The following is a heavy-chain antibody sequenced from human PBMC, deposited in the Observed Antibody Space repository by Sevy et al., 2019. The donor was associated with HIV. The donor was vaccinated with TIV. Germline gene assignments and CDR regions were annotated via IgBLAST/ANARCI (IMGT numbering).Heavy chain of an antibody. CDR1: GFTFSSYV. CDR2: ISGSGGST. Sequence: GGSLRLSCVASGFTFSSYVLSWVRQAPGKGLEWVSTISGSGGSTYYADSVKGRFYISRDNSKNTMYLEMNSLRAEDTAVYYCEKEYSSGYSWGQGTMVTVSS. CDR3: EKEYSSGYS. V-gene: IGHV3-23*01. D-gene: IGHD3-22*01. J-gene: IGHJ5*02.